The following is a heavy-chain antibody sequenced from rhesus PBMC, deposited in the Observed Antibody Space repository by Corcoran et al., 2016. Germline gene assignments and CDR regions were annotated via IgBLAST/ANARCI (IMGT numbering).Heavy chain of an antibody. CDR2: IYGSGGGN. CDR1: GYSISSGYY. J-gene: IGHJ2*01. D-gene: IGHD5-42*01. V-gene: IGHV4S14*01. CDR3: ARVGSSWSEWDTVGTEWYFDL. Sequence: QVQLQESGPGLVKPSETLSLTCAVSGYSISSGYYWGWIRQPPGKGLEWIGSIYGSGGGNYLNPSLKSRVTLSVDTSKNQFSLKRSSVTAADTAVYYCARVGSSWSEWDTVGTEWYFDLWGPGTPITISA.